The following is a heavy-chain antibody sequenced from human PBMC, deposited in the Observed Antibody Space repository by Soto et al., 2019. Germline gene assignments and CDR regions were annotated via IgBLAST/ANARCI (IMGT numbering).Heavy chain of an antibody. CDR3: AKENGYSSGWFEFDY. J-gene: IGHJ4*02. V-gene: IGHV3-23*01. CDR2: ISGSGGST. Sequence: EVQLLESGGGLVQPGGSLRLSCAASGFTFSSYAMSWVRQAPGKGLEWVSAISGSGGSTYYADSVKGRFTISRDNSKNTLYMQVNSLRAEDTAVYYCAKENGYSSGWFEFDYWGQGTLVTVSS. CDR1: GFTFSSYA. D-gene: IGHD6-13*01.